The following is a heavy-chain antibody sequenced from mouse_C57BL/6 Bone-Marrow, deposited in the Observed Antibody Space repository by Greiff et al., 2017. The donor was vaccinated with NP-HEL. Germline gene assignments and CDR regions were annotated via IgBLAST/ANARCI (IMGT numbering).Heavy chain of an antibody. D-gene: IGHD2-4*01. J-gene: IGHJ4*01. CDR1: GFSLTSYG. V-gene: IGHV2-4*01. CDR2: IWSGGST. CDR3: ATPYDYGGYYYAMDY. Sequence: QVQLQQSGPGLVQPSQSLSITCTVSGFSLTSYGVHWVRQPPGKGLEWLGVIWSGGSTDYNAAFISRLSISKDNSKSQVFFKMNSLQADDTAIYYCATPYDYGGYYYAMDYWGQGTSVTVSS.